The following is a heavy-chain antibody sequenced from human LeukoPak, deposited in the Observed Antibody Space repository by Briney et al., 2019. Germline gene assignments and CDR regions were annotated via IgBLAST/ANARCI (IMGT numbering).Heavy chain of an antibody. V-gene: IGHV3-48*01. J-gene: IGHJ4*02. CDR1: GFTFSTYS. Sequence: GGFLRLSCAASGFTFSTYSMSWVRQAPGKGLEWISHISAASRGIYYADSVKGRFTISRDNAENSVFLQMTSLRPEDTAVYYCARGEYHQDGIGYNRFDNWGQGALVTVSS. D-gene: IGHD5-24*01. CDR2: ISAASRGI. CDR3: ARGEYHQDGIGYNRFDN.